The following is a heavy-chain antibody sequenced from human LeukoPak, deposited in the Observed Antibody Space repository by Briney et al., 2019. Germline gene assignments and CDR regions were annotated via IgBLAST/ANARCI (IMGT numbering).Heavy chain of an antibody. CDR2: ISGSGGST. J-gene: IGHJ3*02. Sequence: PGGSLRLSCAASGFTFSSYAMSWVRQAPGKGLEWVSAISGSGGSTYYADSVKGRFTISRDNSKNTLYLQMNSLRAEDTAVYYCAKELRYFDWLFPGAFDIWGQGTMVTVSS. CDR1: GFTFSSYA. D-gene: IGHD3-9*01. V-gene: IGHV3-23*01. CDR3: AKELRYFDWLFPGAFDI.